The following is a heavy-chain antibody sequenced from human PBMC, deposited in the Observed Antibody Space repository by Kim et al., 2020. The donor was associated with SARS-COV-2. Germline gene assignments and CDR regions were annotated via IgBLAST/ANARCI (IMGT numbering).Heavy chain of an antibody. Sequence: SETLSLTCTVSGGSISSYYWSWIRQPPGKGLEWIGYIYYSGSTNYNPSLKSRVTISVDTSKNQFSLKLSSVTAADTALYYCARDIHYDSSGYETHAFDIWGQGTMVPVSS. CDR1: GGSISSYY. V-gene: IGHV4-59*13. CDR2: IYYSGST. J-gene: IGHJ3*02. D-gene: IGHD3-22*01. CDR3: ARDIHYDSSGYETHAFDI.